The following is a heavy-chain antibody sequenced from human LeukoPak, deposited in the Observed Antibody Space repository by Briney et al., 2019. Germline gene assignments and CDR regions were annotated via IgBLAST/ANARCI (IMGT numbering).Heavy chain of an antibody. CDR1: GFTFSSYS. CDR2: ISSSSSTI. Sequence: GGSLRLSCAASGFTFSSYSMNWVRQAPGKGLEWVSYISSSSSTIYYADSVKGRFTISRDNAKNSLYLQMNSLRAEDTAVYHCARDKSRVAGNFDYWGQGTLVTVSS. J-gene: IGHJ4*02. CDR3: ARDKSRVAGNFDY. D-gene: IGHD6-19*01. V-gene: IGHV3-48*01.